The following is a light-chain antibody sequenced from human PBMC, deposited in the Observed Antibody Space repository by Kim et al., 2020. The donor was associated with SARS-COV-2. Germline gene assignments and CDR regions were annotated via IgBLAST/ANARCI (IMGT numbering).Light chain of an antibody. CDR1: CLRSYY. Sequence: ALGQTVRITCQGDCLRSYYASWYQQKPGQAPVLVIYGKNNRPSGIPVRFSGSSSGNTASLTITGAQAEDEADYYCNSRDSSGNHLVFGGWTQLTVL. CDR3: NSRDSSGNHLV. J-gene: IGLJ3*02. V-gene: IGLV3-19*01. CDR2: GKN.